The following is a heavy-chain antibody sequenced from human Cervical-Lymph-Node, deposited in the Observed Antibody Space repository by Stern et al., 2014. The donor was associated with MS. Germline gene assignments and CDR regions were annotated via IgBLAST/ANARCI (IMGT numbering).Heavy chain of an antibody. CDR1: GFTVNDYS. J-gene: IGHJ4*02. Sequence: VQLVESGGGLVQPGRSLRLSCAASGFTVNDYSMPWVRQAPGKGLEWVSGISWDGGSTEYAASGKGRFAISRDNAKNSLFLHMNSLRPEDTAFYYCAKTTVTTRPFEFWGQGTLVTVSS. V-gene: IGHV3-9*01. CDR3: AKTTVTTRPFEF. D-gene: IGHD4-17*01. CDR2: ISWDGGST.